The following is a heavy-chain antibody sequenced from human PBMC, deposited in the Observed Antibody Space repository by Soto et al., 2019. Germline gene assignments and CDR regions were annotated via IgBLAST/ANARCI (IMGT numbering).Heavy chain of an antibody. Sequence: QITLKESGPTLVKPTQTLTMTCTFSGFSLSTRGVTVAWIRQPPGKALEWLALIYWDDERRYSPSLDSRLTITKXXSXNXXVLKRTNLATLETSTYYCASGGENSGDDANLPFDYWGQGTVVTVS. V-gene: IGHV2-5*02. D-gene: IGHD2-21*01. J-gene: IGHJ4*02. CDR3: ASGGENSGDDANLPFDY. CDR1: GFSLSTRGVT. CDR2: IYWDDER.